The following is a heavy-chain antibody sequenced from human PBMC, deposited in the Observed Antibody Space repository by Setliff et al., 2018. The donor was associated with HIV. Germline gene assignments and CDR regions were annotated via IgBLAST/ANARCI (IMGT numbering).Heavy chain of an antibody. CDR2: ISSTSTYI. J-gene: IGHJ4*02. D-gene: IGHD3-9*01. CDR1: GFNFDTYS. CDR3: AKTSNTGYLFCSDY. Sequence: GGSLRLSCEASGFNFDTYSLNWVRQAPGKGLEWVSSISSTSTYIYYADSVKGRFTVSRDNAKKSVSLQMNSLGDEDTAVYYCAKTSNTGYLFCSDYWGQGTLVTVSS. V-gene: IGHV3-21*04.